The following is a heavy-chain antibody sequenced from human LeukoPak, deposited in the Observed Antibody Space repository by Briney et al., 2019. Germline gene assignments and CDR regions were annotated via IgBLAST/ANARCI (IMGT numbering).Heavy chain of an antibody. J-gene: IGHJ3*02. CDR1: GFTSNTYS. CDR3: ARDLNAFDI. V-gene: IGHV3-48*01. CDR2: ISSSSSII. Sequence: GGSLRLSCAASGFTSNTYSMSWVRQAPGKGLEWVSYISYISSSSSIIYYADSVKGRFTISRDSAKNSLYLQMNSLRAEDTAVYYCARDLNAFDIWGQGTMVTVSS.